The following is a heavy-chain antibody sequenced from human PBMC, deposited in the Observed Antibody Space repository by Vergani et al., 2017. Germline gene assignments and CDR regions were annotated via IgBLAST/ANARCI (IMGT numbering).Heavy chain of an antibody. CDR3: ARLYPGDHFDY. V-gene: IGHV5-10-1*03. Sequence: EVPLVLSGAEVKTPGVSLRISCKGSGYSFTSFWISWVRQMPGKGLEWMGRIDPRDSYTNYSPSFQGHVTISADKSISTAYLQWSSLKASDTAMYYCARLYPGDHFDYWGQGTLVTVSS. D-gene: IGHD2-21*02. CDR1: GYSFTSFW. J-gene: IGHJ4*02. CDR2: IDPRDSYT.